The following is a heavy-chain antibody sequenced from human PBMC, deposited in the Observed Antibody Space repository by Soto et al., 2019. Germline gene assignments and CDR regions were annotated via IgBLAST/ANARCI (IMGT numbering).Heavy chain of an antibody. CDR1: GFTFGNYG. D-gene: IGHD2-2*02. CDR2: ISYDGGDK. V-gene: IGHV3-30*18. CDR3: AKAGGAHKYPLDY. J-gene: IGHJ4*02. Sequence: QVQLVESGGGVVPPGRSLRLSCAGSGFTFGNYGMHWLRQAPGKGLEWLTVISYDGGDKNYADSVKGRFAISRDNSQKTLYLQMNSLRAEDTAIYYCAKAGGAHKYPLDYLGQGVLVTVSS.